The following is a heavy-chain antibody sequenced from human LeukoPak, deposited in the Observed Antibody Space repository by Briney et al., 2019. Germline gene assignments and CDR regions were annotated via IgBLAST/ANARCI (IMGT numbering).Heavy chain of an antibody. CDR2: IKQDGSEK. Sequence: SGGSLRLSCAASGFTFSNYWMSWVRQAPGKGLEWVANIKQDGSEKYYVGSVKGRFTISRDNSKNTLYLQMNSLRAEDTAVYYCAKDTSSWYSSLVSYFDYWGQGTLVTVSS. CDR1: GFTFSNYW. V-gene: IGHV3-7*01. CDR3: AKDTSSWYSSLVSYFDY. D-gene: IGHD2-15*01. J-gene: IGHJ4*02.